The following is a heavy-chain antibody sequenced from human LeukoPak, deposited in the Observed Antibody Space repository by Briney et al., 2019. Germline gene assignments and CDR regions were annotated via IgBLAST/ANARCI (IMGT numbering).Heavy chain of an antibody. CDR1: GXTFSTYS. CDR2: ISSSSSTI. CDR3: AREARGSYADY. J-gene: IGHJ4*02. Sequence: PGGSLRLSCAASGXTFSTYSMNWVRQAPGKGREWVSYISSSSSTIYYADSVKGRFTISRDNAKNSLYLQMNSLRDGDTAVYYCAREARGSYADYWGQGTLVTVSS. D-gene: IGHD1-26*01. V-gene: IGHV3-48*02.